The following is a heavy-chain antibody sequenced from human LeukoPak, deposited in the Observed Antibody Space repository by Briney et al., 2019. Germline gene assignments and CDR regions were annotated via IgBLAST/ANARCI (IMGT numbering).Heavy chain of an antibody. CDR2: IYSSGST. CDR3: ARVGSGYSNWYFDL. CDR1: GGSISSYY. J-gene: IGHJ2*01. Sequence: KASETLSLTCSVSGGSISSYYWSWIRQPAGKGLEWIGCIYSSGSTNYNPSLKSRVTISVDTSKNQFSLKLSSVTAADTAVYYCARVGSGYSNWYFDLWGRGTLVTVSS. V-gene: IGHV4-4*07. D-gene: IGHD3-22*01.